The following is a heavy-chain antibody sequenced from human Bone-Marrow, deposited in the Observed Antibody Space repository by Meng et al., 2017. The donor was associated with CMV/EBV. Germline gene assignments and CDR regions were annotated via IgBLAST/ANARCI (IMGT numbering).Heavy chain of an antibody. CDR3: ARDVQSGAAGY. CDR1: GYTFTDFW. D-gene: IGHD3-10*01. Sequence: FCKPSGYTFTDFWIHWVRQAPGQGPEWMGWINPKSGDTNFAQKFEGRVTMTADTFTRTIYLELNGLRNDDTAMYYCARDVQSGAAGYWGQGTLVTVSS. V-gene: IGHV1-2*02. J-gene: IGHJ4*02. CDR2: INPKSGDT.